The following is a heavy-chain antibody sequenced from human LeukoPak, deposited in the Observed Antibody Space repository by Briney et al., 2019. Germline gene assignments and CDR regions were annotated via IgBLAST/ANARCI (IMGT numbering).Heavy chain of an antibody. Sequence: SETLSLTCSVSGGSISSSRYYWGWIRQPPGKGLEWIGSSYESWNTYYNSSLKRRITMLVDTSKNQFSLKLSSVTAADTAVYFFSSFGDCGNDCYIDYWGQGTLVTVSS. J-gene: IGHJ4*02. CDR2: SYESWNT. V-gene: IGHV4-39*01. CDR3: SSFGDCGNDCYIDY. CDR1: GGSISSSRYY. D-gene: IGHD2-21*02.